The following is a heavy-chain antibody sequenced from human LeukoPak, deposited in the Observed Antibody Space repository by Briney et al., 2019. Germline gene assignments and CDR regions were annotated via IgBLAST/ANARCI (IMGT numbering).Heavy chain of an antibody. Sequence: SETLSLTCTVSGGSITSGSYYWSWIRQPAGKGLEWIGRIYTSGSTNYNPSLKSRVTISVDKSKNQFSLRLSSVTAADTAVYYCARAFDAGATYDYWGQGTLVTVSS. J-gene: IGHJ4*02. V-gene: IGHV4-61*02. CDR2: IYTSGST. CDR1: GGSITSGSYY. D-gene: IGHD1-26*01. CDR3: ARAFDAGATYDY.